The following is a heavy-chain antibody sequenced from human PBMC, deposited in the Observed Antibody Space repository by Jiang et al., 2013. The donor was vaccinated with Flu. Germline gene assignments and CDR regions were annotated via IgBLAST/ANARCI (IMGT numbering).Heavy chain of an antibody. D-gene: IGHD1-14*01. CDR3: ATRRDSNPAYYYYGMDV. CDR1: GGSFSGYY. J-gene: IGHJ6*02. Sequence: KPSETLSLTCAVYGGSFSGYYWSWIRQPPGKGLEWIGEINHSGSTNYNPSLKSRVTISVDTSKNQFSLKLSSVTAADTAVYYCATRRDSNPAYYYYGMDVWGQGTTVTVSS. CDR2: INHSGST. V-gene: IGHV4-34*01.